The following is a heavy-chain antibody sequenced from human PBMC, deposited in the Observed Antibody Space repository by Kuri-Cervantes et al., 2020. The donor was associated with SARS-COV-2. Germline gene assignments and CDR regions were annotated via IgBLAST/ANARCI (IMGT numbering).Heavy chain of an antibody. CDR3: AKTYYDFWSGYPGDY. D-gene: IGHD3-3*01. CDR2: ISGSGGST. J-gene: IGHJ4*02. CDR1: GFTFSSYA. V-gene: IGHV3-23*01. Sequence: GGSLRLCCAASGFTFSSYAMSWVRQAPGKGLEWVSAISGSGGSTYCADSVKGRFTISRDNSKNTLYLQMNSLRAEDTAVYYCAKTYYDFWSGYPGDYWGQGTLVTVSS.